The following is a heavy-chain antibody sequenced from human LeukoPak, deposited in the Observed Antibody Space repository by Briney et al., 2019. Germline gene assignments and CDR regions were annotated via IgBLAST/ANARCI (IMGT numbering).Heavy chain of an antibody. V-gene: IGHV4-39*01. CDR2: IYYSGST. J-gene: IGHJ4*02. Sequence: SSETLSLTCTVSGGSISSSSYYWGWIRQPPGKGLEWIGSIYYSGSTYYNPSLKSRVTISVDTSKNQFSLKLSSVTAADTAVYYCARLISDRVTVVTHFDYWGQGTLVTVSS. CDR1: GGSISSSSYY. CDR3: ARLISDRVTVVTHFDY. D-gene: IGHD4-23*01.